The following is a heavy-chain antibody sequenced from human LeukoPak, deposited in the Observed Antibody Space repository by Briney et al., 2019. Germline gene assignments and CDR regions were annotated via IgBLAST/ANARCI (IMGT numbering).Heavy chain of an antibody. CDR1: GGTFSSYA. V-gene: IGHV1-69*04. D-gene: IGHD4-17*01. Sequence: GASVKVSCKTSGGTFSSYAISWARQAPGQGLEWMGRIIPVFGIANYAQKFQGRVTITADKSTSTAYMELGSLRSEDTAVYYCARVDDYADYWGQGTLVTVSS. CDR2: IIPVFGIA. J-gene: IGHJ4*02. CDR3: ARVDDYADY.